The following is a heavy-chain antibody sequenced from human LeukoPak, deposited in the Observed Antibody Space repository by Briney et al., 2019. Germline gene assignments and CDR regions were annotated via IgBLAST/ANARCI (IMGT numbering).Heavy chain of an antibody. CDR1: GGSLRRSAYY. CDR3: AREDSALDAFDI. D-gene: IGHD6-25*01. J-gene: IGHJ3*02. Sequence: SETLSLTCNVSGGSLRRSAYYWGWIRQTPGEGLEWIGSVLHNGSPEYNPSLKSRVSISVDTSKNQFSLKLSSVTAADTAVYYCAREDSALDAFDIWGQGTMVTVSS. V-gene: IGHV4-39*07. CDR2: VLHNGSP.